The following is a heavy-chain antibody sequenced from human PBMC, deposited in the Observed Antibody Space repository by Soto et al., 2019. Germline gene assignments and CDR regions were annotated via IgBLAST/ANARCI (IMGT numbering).Heavy chain of an antibody. CDR1: GFTFTSYA. J-gene: IGHJ4*02. CDR3: PSDFPAWPPDGVDS. D-gene: IGHD3-16*01. V-gene: IGHV1-18*01. Sequence: QVHLVQSGAEVKMPGASVKVSCKASGFTFTSYAFTWVRQAPGQGLEWMGWISAYNGNTNYARNFRGRVTMTTDSSTSTVYMELGSLTSDASSVYFRPSDFPAWPPDGVDSWGQGTLVSVSA. CDR2: ISAYNGNT.